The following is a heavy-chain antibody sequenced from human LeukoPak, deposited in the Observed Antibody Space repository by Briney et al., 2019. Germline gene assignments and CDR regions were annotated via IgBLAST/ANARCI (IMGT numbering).Heavy chain of an antibody. J-gene: IGHJ4*02. CDR3: ARDWYSSSPFDY. CDR2: IWYDGSNK. Sequence: GGSLRLSCAASGFTFSRYGMHWVRQAPGKGLEWVAVIWYDGSNKYYADSVKGRFTISRDNSKNTLYLQMNSLRAEDTAVYYCARDWYSSSPFDYWGQGTLVTVSS. CDR1: GFTFSRYG. V-gene: IGHV3-33*01. D-gene: IGHD6-6*01.